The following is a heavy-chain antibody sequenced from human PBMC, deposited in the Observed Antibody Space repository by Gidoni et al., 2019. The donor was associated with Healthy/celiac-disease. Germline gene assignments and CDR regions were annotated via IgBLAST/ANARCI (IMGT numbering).Heavy chain of an antibody. CDR1: GPSFSGYY. Sequence: QVQLQQWGAGLLKPSETLSLTCAMSGPSFSGYYWSWIRQSPGRGLEWIAEITHTGRTNYKPSLRSRVTISVDASKNQFSLQLRSVTAADTAVYYCARGRYHDSSGFPYWGQGTLVTVSS. V-gene: IGHV4-34*01. D-gene: IGHD3-22*01. CDR2: ITHTGRT. J-gene: IGHJ4*02. CDR3: ARGRYHDSSGFPY.